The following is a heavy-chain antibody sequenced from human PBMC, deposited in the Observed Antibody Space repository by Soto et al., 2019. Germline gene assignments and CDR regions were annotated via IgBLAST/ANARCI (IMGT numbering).Heavy chain of an antibody. CDR1: GYTFTGYY. D-gene: IGHD3-22*01. CDR2: INPNSGGT. J-gene: IGHJ4*02. Sequence: ASVKVSCKASGYTFTGYYMHWVRQAPGQGLEWMGWINPNSGGTNYAQKFQGWVTMTRDTSISTAYMELSRLRSDDTAVYYCGRDSLYDSSGYYEFDYWGQGTLVTVSS. CDR3: GRDSLYDSSGYYEFDY. V-gene: IGHV1-2*04.